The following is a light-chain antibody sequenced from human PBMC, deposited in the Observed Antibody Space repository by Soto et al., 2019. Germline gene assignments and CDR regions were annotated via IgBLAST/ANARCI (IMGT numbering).Light chain of an antibody. V-gene: IGKV3-15*01. CDR3: QQSSNWHPIT. J-gene: IGKJ5*01. Sequence: EIVMTQSPATLSVSPGERAALSGRASQSVSSILAWYQPRPAQATSLLVYGASTRAAGIPARFSGSGSGTEFTLTIPSLQSEDFAVYYCQQSSNWHPITFGQGTRLEIK. CDR1: QSVSSI. CDR2: GAS.